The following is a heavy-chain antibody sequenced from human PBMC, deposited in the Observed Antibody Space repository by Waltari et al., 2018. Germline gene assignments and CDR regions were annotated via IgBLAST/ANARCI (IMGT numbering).Heavy chain of an antibody. CDR1: GFTFSNFG. Sequence: AQLEEFGGGAVQPGGSLRLSCGASGFTFSNFGMYWVRQAPGKGREWGALIRHDGTTEYYADSVNGRFAISRDNSKNTLYLQLTDVRVEDTAVYYCAKDGDYTVPEYDAFDVWGQGTMVTVSS. V-gene: IGHV3-30*02. J-gene: IGHJ3*01. D-gene: IGHD4-17*01. CDR3: AKDGDYTVPEYDAFDV. CDR2: IRHDGTTE.